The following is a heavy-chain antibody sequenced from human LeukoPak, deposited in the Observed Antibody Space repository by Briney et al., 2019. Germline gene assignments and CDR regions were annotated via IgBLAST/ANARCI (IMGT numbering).Heavy chain of an antibody. CDR3: AKAVVGATTGTKRGADS. CDR2: LSGSGSTR. V-gene: IGHV3-23*01. J-gene: IGHJ4*02. Sequence: GGSLRLSCAASGFTFSSYAMSWVRQAPGKGLEWVSGLSGSGSTRYYADSVKGRFTISRDNSRNTLDLQMNSLRVEDTALYYCAKAVVGATTGTKRGADSWGQGTLVTVSS. CDR1: GFTFSSYA. D-gene: IGHD1-26*01.